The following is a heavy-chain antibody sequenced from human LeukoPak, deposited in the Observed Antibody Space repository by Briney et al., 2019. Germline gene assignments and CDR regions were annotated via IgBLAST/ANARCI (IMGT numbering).Heavy chain of an antibody. J-gene: IGHJ5*02. CDR1: GGSFSGYY. Sequence: PSETLSLTCAVYGGSFSGYYWSWIRQPPGKGLEWIRSIYYSGSTYYNPSLKSRVTISVDTSKNQFSLKLSSVTAADTAVYYCARLGWFDPWGQGTLVTVSS. CDR2: IYYSGST. CDR3: ARLGWFDP. V-gene: IGHV4-34*01.